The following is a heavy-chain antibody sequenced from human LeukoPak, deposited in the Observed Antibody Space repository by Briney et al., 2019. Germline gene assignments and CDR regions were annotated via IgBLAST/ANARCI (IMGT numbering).Heavy chain of an antibody. J-gene: IGHJ5*02. CDR2: IYPGDSDT. D-gene: IGHD3-22*01. CDR1: GYSFTSYW. CDR3: ARLRYYDSSGHHGNWFDP. V-gene: IGHV5-51*01. Sequence: GESLKISCKGSGYSFTSYWIGWVRQMPGKGLEWMGIIYPGDSDTRYSPSFQGQVTISADKSISTAYLQWSSLKASDTAKYYCARLRYYDSSGHHGNWFDPWGQGTLVTVSS.